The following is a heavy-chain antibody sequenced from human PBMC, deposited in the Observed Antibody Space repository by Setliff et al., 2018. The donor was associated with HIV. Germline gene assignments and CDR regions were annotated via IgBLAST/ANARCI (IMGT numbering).Heavy chain of an antibody. D-gene: IGHD2-8*02. J-gene: IGHJ6*02. CDR1: GGSFSGYY. V-gene: IGHV4-34*01. CDR2: INHSGST. Sequence: PSETLSLTCAVYGGSFSGYYWTWIRQPPGKGLEWIGEINHSGSTNYNPSLKSRVSMSVDTSKNQFSLRLNSVTAADAAVYYCARVPSCADSWCYMYYYYYYGMDVWGQGTTVTVSS. CDR3: ARVPSCADSWCYMYYYYYYGMDV.